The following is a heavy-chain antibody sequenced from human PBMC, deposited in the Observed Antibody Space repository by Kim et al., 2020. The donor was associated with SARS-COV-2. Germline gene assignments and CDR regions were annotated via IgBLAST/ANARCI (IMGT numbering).Heavy chain of an antibody. V-gene: IGHV4-34*01. Sequence: SETLSLTCAVYGGSFSGYYWSWIRQPPGKGLEWIGEINHSGSTNYNPSLKSRVTISVDTSKNQFSLKLSSVTAADTAVYYCARGGKLYGSGSYRCRRCPNWFDPWGQGTLVTVSS. CDR1: GGSFSGYY. CDR3: ARGGKLYGSGSYRCRRCPNWFDP. CDR2: INHSGST. D-gene: IGHD3-10*01. J-gene: IGHJ5*02.